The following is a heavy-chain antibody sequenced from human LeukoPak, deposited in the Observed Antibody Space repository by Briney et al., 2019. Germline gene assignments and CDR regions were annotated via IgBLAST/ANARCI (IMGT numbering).Heavy chain of an antibody. CDR2: INPNSGGT. Sequence: ASMKVSCKASGYTFNAYFIYWVRQAPGQGLEWMGWINPNSGGTNYAQKFQGRVTMTRDTSISTAYMELSRLRSDDTAVYYCARAWMTTSFDYWGQGTLVTVSS. V-gene: IGHV1-2*02. CDR1: GYTFNAYF. D-gene: IGHD4-11*01. CDR3: ARAWMTTSFDY. J-gene: IGHJ4*02.